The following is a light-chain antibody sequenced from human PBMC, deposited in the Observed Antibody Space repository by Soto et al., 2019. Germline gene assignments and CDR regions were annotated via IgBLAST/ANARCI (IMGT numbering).Light chain of an antibody. CDR1: SSDVGNYNY. CDR2: EVS. Sequence: QSVLTQPPSASGSPGQSVTISCTGTSSDVGNYNYVSWCQQHPGKAPKLMIYEVSKRPSGVPDRFSGSKSGNTASLTVSGLQAEDEADYYCSSYAGSKTLFGGGTKLTVL. J-gene: IGLJ2*01. CDR3: SSYAGSKTL. V-gene: IGLV2-8*01.